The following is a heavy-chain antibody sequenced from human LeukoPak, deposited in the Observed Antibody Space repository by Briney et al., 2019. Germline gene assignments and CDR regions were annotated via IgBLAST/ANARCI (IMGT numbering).Heavy chain of an antibody. D-gene: IGHD6-19*01. V-gene: IGHV3-30*18. CDR3: AKTFRSGWYYFDY. CDR2: ISYDGSNK. J-gene: IGHJ4*02. Sequence: PGGSLRLSCAASGFTFSSYGMHWVRQAPGKGLEWVAVISYDGSNKYYADSVKGRFTISRDNSKNTLYLQMNSLRAEDTAVYYCAKTFRSGWYYFDYWGQGTLVTVSS. CDR1: GFTFSSYG.